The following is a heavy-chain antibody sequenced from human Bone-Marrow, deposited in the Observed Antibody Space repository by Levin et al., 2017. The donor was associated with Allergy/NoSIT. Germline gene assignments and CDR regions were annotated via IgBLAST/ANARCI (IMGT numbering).Heavy chain of an antibody. CDR1: GFTFSSYA. CDR3: ARDYGSYGYVSSGPYDYGMDV. CDR2: ISYDGSNK. Sequence: LSLTCAASGFTFSSYAMHWVRQAPGKGLEWVAVISYDGSNKYYADSVKGRFTISRDNSKNTLYLQMNSLRAEDTAVYYCARDYGSYGYVSSGPYDYGMDVWGQGTTVTVSS. D-gene: IGHD3-22*01. J-gene: IGHJ6*02. V-gene: IGHV3-30-3*01.